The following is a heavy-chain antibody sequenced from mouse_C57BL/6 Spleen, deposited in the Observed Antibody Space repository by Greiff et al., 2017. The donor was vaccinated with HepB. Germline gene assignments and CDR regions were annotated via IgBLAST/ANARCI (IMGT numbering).Heavy chain of an antibody. V-gene: IGHV1-22*01. J-gene: IGHJ2*01. D-gene: IGHD1-1*01. CDR2: INPNNGGT. CDR3: GREGDITTVVDY. CDR1: GYTFTDYN. Sequence: EVQLQQSGPELVKPGASVKMSCKASGYTFTDYNMHWVKQSHGKSLEWIGYINPNNGGTSYNQKFKGKATLTVNKSSSTAYMELRSLTSEDSAVYYCGREGDITTVVDYWGQGTTLTVSS.